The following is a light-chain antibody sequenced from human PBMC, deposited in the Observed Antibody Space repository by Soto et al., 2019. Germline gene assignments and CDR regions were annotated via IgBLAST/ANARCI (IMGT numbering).Light chain of an antibody. Sequence: EIVLTQSPATLSLSPGERATLSCRASQSISTYLAWYQQKPDQTPRLPIYDASNRATGIPARFSGSGSGTDFTLTISSLEPEDFAVYYCHQRSTSPFTFVPGTKVDIK. V-gene: IGKV3-11*01. CDR3: HQRSTSPFT. CDR2: DAS. CDR1: QSISTY. J-gene: IGKJ3*01.